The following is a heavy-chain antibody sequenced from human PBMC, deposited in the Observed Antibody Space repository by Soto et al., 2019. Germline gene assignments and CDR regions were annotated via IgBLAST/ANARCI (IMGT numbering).Heavy chain of an antibody. D-gene: IGHD6-13*01. V-gene: IGHV4-34*01. CDR2: INHSGST. Sequence: PSETLSLTCAVYGGSFSGYYWSWIRQPPGKGLEWIGEINHSGSTNYNPSLKSRVTISVDTSKNQFSLKLSSVTAADTAVYYCARGTGIAAAGTIYYGMDVWGQGATVTVSS. CDR3: ARGTGIAAAGTIYYGMDV. CDR1: GGSFSGYY. J-gene: IGHJ6*02.